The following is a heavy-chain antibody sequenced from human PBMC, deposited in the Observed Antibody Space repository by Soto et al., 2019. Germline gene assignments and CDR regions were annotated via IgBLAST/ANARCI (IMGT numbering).Heavy chain of an antibody. J-gene: IGHJ4*02. D-gene: IGHD3-16*01. Sequence: EVQLVESGGGLVQPGGSLRLSCAASGFTFSTSWMTWVRQPPGKGLEWVANMDQDGSETYYVDSVRGRFTVSRDNAKNSLYLQMNSLRVEDTAVYYCVCGGNFFIYWGQGTLVTVSP. CDR3: VCGGNFFIY. CDR2: MDQDGSET. CDR1: GFTFSTSW. V-gene: IGHV3-7*01.